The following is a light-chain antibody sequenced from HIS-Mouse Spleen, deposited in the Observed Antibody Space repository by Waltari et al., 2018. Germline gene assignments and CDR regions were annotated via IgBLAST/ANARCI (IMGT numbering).Light chain of an antibody. CDR3: CSYAGSSTIVV. CDR2: EGS. Sequence: QSALTQPASVSGSPGQSITIPCTGTSSDVWSYNLVSWYQQHPGKAPKLMIYEGSKRPSGVSNRFSGSKSGNTASLTISGLQAEDEADYYCCSYAGSSTIVVFGGGTKLTVL. CDR1: SSDVWSYNL. V-gene: IGLV2-23*03. J-gene: IGLJ2*01.